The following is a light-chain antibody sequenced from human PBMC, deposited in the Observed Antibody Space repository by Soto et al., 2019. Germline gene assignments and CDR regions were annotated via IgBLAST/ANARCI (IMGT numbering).Light chain of an antibody. CDR3: QQYYSTPQT. CDR2: WAS. V-gene: IGKV4-1*01. Sequence: DIVMTQSPDSLAVSLGERATINCKSSQSVLYSSNNENYLAWYQQKPGQPPKLLISWASTREFGVPDRFSGSGSGTDFSLTISPLQAEDVAVYYCQQYYSTPQTFGQGTKVEIK. CDR1: QSVLYSSNNENY. J-gene: IGKJ1*01.